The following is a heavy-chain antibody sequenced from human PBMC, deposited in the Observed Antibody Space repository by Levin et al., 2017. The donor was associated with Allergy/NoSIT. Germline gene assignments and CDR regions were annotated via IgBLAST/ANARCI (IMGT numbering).Heavy chain of an antibody. CDR2: ISSSGSTI. D-gene: IGHD5-12*01. CDR1: GFTFSDYY. J-gene: IGHJ4*02. Sequence: GESLKISCAASGFTFSDYYMSWIRQAPGKGLEWVSYISSSGSTIYYADSVKGRFTISRDNAKNSLYLQMNSLRAEDTAVYYCARGWGGGYSGYDHPFDYWGQGTLVTVSS. CDR3: ARGWGGGYSGYDHPFDY. V-gene: IGHV3-11*01.